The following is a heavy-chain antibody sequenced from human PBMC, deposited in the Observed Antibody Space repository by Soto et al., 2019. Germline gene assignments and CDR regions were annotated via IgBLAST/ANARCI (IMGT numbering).Heavy chain of an antibody. D-gene: IGHD1-26*01. CDR3: ARGEQYSGRIFDY. V-gene: IGHV6-1*01. CDR1: GDSVSSNSAG. Sequence: SQTLLLTCAITGDSVSSNSAGWSWVRQSPSRGLEWLGRTYYRSKWYYEYAVSVRGRITINPDTSKNQYSLQQNSVTPEDTAVYFCARGEQYSGRIFDYWGQGTLVTVSS. CDR2: TYYRSKWYY. J-gene: IGHJ4*01.